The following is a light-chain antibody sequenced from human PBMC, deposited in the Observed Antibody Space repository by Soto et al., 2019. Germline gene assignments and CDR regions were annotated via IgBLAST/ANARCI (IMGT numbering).Light chain of an antibody. J-gene: IGKJ1*01. V-gene: IGKV1-5*01. CDR2: DAS. CDR3: QKYNSAPQT. CDR1: QNIRNL. Sequence: DIQLTQSPSTLSAAVGDSVTITCRASQNIRNLLAWYQQKPGKAPKPLIYDASTLKTGVPSRFSGSGSGSEFNFTITGLQPDDFATYYCQKYNSAPQTFGQGTKVDIK.